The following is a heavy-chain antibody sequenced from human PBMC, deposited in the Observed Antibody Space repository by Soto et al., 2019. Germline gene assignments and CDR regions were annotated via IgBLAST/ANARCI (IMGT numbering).Heavy chain of an antibody. D-gene: IGHD2-15*01. Sequence: QVQLVQSGAAVKKPGSSVKVSCKSSGGTFSTYAISWVRQAPGQGLEWMGGIIPIFGTANYAQKFQGRVTITADESTTXVYXEXNSLRSEDTAVYYCARDEMVVATGSRTWHYYYGMDVWGQGTTVTVSS. CDR3: ARDEMVVATGSRTWHYYYGMDV. CDR2: IIPIFGTA. V-gene: IGHV1-69*12. J-gene: IGHJ6*02. CDR1: GGTFSTYA.